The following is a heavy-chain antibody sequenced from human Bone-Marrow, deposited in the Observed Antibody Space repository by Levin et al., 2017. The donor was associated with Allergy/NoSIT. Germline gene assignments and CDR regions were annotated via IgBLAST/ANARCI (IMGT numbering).Heavy chain of an antibody. V-gene: IGHV3-21*01. CDR1: GFTFNTYS. CDR2: IKNDNSDI. Sequence: PGGSLRLSCAASGFTFNTYSMNWVRQAPGKGLEWVSFIKNDNSDIYYADSVRGRFTISRDNAKNSLYLQMNSLRVDDTAIYYCARDKGGISNNWFDSWGQGTLVTVAS. CDR3: ARDKGGISNNWFDS. D-gene: IGHD3-16*01. J-gene: IGHJ5*02.